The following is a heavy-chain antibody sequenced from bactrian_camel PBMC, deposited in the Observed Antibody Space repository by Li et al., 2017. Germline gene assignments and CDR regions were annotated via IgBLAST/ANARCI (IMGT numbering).Heavy chain of an antibody. V-gene: IGHV3S53*01. CDR1: VPLFSRYC. J-gene: IGHJ4*01. D-gene: IGHD8*01. Sequence: HVQLVESGGGSVQAGGSVRLSCAVSVPLFSRYCMGWFRQAPDKEREDLASIDGDGTTTYADSVKGRFTMARYTANNTLRLYMNELAPEDTAMYYCAADGRNNCHLKSPSRFTYQGQGTQVTVS. CDR2: IDGDGTT.